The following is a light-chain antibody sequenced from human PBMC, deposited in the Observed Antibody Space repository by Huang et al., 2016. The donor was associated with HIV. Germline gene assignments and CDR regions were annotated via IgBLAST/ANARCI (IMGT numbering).Light chain of an antibody. CDR2: TAS. V-gene: IGKV1-39*01. J-gene: IGKJ2*01. Sequence: DIQMTQSPSSLSASIGDRVTITCRASQSITRVLNWYQQKPGKAPEILFFTASDLESWDPSRFSGSGSGTDFTLTIDSVQPEDFATYYCQQSYTVPYTFGQGTKLEIK. CDR3: QQSYTVPYT. CDR1: QSITRV.